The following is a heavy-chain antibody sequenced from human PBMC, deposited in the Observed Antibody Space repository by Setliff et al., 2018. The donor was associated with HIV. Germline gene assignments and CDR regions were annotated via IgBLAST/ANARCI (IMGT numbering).Heavy chain of an antibody. CDR1: GGSVNSGNYH. Sequence: PSETLSLTCSVSGGSVNSGNYHWAWIRQPAGKGLEWIGHIYTSGSTNYHPSLKSRVTISLDTSRNQVSLKMSSVTAADAAVYYCAREVVYCAGDCYRLDSWGQGTLVTVSS. J-gene: IGHJ4*02. D-gene: IGHD2-21*02. V-gene: IGHV4-61*09. CDR3: AREVVYCAGDCYRLDS. CDR2: IYTSGST.